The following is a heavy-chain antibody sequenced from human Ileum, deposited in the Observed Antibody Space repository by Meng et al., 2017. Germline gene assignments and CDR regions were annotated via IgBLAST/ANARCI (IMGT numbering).Heavy chain of an antibody. CDR1: GFSFRSYA. D-gene: IGHD1-26*01. J-gene: IGHJ4*02. CDR2: ISSGGIT. Sequence: GESLKISCAASGFSFRSYAMSWVRQAPGKGLEWVSSISSGGITDYADSVKGRFSISRDNSNNSLYLEMNSLRAEDTAVYYCAKGLYSGSYYCLDSWGQGTLVTVSS. CDR3: AKGLYSGSYYCLDS. V-gene: IGHV3-23*01.